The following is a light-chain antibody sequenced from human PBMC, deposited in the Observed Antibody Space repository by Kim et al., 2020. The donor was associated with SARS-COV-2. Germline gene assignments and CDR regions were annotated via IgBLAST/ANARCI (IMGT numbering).Light chain of an antibody. V-gene: IGKV1-39*01. CDR1: QSIGNY. CDR3: QQSYSIPWT. CDR2: AAS. J-gene: IGKJ1*01. Sequence: DIQMTQSPSSLSASVGDRVTITCRASQSIGNYLNWYQEKPGKAPQLLIYAASSLHSGVPSRFSGSGSGTDFTVTISSLQPEDFATYYCQQSYSIPWTFGQGTKVEIK.